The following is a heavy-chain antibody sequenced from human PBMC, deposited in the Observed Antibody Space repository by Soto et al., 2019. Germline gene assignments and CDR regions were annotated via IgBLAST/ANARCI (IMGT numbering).Heavy chain of an antibody. CDR1: GGSISSSSYY. D-gene: IGHD3-10*01. CDR3: ARRDLERVLWFGEFRDYYFDY. J-gene: IGHJ4*02. Sequence: SETLSLTCTVSGGSISSSSYYWGWIRQPPGKGLEWIGSIYYSGSTYYNPSLKSRVTISVDTSKNQFSLKLSSVTAADTAVYYCARRDLERVLWFGEFRDYYFDYWGQGTLVTVSS. CDR2: IYYSGST. V-gene: IGHV4-39*01.